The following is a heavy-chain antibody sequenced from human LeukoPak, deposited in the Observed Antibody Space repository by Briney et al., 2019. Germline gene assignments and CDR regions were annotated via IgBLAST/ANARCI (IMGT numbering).Heavy chain of an antibody. J-gene: IGHJ5*02. D-gene: IGHD3-10*01. V-gene: IGHV4-39*01. CDR3: AGIPIWFGELLCASWFDP. CDR1: GGSINSSDYY. Sequence: SETLSLTCTVSGGSINSSDYYWGWIRQPPGKGLEWIGSIYYSGSTYYKPSLKSRVTISVDTSKNQFSLKLSSVTAADTAVYYCAGIPIWFGELLCASWFDPWGQGTLVTVSS. CDR2: IYYSGST.